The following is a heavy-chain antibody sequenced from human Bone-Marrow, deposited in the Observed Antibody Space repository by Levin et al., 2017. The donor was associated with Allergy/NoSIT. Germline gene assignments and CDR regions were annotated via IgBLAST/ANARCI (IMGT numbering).Heavy chain of an antibody. Sequence: PSETLSLTCTVSGGSISSYYWSWIRQPPGKGLEWIGYIYYSGSTNYNPSLKSRVTISVDTSKNQFSLKLSSVTAADTAVYYCARGGSYSSSFRHFDYWGQGTLVTVSS. CDR3: ARGGSYSSSFRHFDY. V-gene: IGHV4-59*01. D-gene: IGHD6-6*01. CDR1: GGSISSYY. CDR2: IYYSGST. J-gene: IGHJ4*02.